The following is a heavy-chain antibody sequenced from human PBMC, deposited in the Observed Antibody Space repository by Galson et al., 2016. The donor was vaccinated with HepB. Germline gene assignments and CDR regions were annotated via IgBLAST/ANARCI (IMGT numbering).Heavy chain of an antibody. CDR2: TYHTGST. CDR3: ARKENSYGYIDY. CDR1: GDSISNGYS. Sequence: TLSLTCAVSGDSISNGYSWSWIRQLPGKGLEWIGYTYHTGSTHYNPSLQSRVIISVDRSKSQFSLKLTSVTAADTAVYFCARKENSYGYIDYWGQGTLVTVSS. V-gene: IGHV4-30-2*01. J-gene: IGHJ4*02. D-gene: IGHD5-18*01.